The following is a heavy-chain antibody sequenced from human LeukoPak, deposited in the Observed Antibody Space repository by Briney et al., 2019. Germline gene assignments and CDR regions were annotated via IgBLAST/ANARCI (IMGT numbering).Heavy chain of an antibody. CDR3: ARAPSGFYPYFDY. CDR2: ISYDGSNE. V-gene: IGHV3-30*03. CDR1: GFTFSRHW. D-gene: IGHD3-22*01. Sequence: GGSLRLSCAASGFTFSRHWMTWVRQAPGKGLEWVAVISYDGSNEYYVDSVKGRFTISRDNSKNTLYLQTVSLRAEDTAVYYCARAPSGFYPYFDYWGQGILVTVSS. J-gene: IGHJ4*02.